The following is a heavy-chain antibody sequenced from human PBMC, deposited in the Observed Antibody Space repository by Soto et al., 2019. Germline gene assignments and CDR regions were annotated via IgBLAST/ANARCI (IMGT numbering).Heavy chain of an antibody. J-gene: IGHJ4*02. CDR2: ISYDGDNE. CDR1: GFTFSNYG. CDR3: AKDGGPVYCNSPGCSAKHFDY. Sequence: QVQLVESGGGVVQPGRSLRLSCAASGFTFSNYGLHWVRQAPGKGLEWVAIISYDGDNECYAYSVRGRFTIARENSKNTLYLQTSSLRQEDTAVYYCAKDGGPVYCNSPGCSAKHFDYWGQGTLVTVSS. V-gene: IGHV3-30*18. D-gene: IGHD2-2*01.